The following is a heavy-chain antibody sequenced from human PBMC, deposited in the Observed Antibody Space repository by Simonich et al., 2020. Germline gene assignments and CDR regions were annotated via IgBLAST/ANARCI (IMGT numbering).Heavy chain of an antibody. CDR3: AXXTSYYGXXXYXXXY. D-gene: IGHD3-10*01. CDR1: GFTXSXYS. CDR2: ISISSXXI. V-gene: IGHV3-21*01. Sequence: GGGLVXPGGSLXXSCAASGFTXSXYSMNWVRKAPGKGLEWDXSISISSXXIXXANSVKXXXTISRDXXKNXLYLQMXSLRXEEXXGYYXAXXTSYYGXXXYXXXYWXQGTXXTVSS. J-gene: IGHJ4*02.